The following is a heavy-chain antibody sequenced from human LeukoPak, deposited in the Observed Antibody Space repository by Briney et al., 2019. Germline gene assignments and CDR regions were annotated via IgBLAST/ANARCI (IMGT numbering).Heavy chain of an antibody. CDR1: GYPISSGYY. CDR3: ARGYYYDSSQH. CDR2: IYHSGST. J-gene: IGHJ1*01. D-gene: IGHD3-22*01. Sequence: SETLSLTCTVSGYPISSGYYWGWIRQPPGKGLEWIGSIYHSGSTYYNPSLKSRVTISVDTSKNQFSLKLSSVTAADTAVYYCARGYYYDSSQHWGQGTLVTVSS. V-gene: IGHV4-38-2*02.